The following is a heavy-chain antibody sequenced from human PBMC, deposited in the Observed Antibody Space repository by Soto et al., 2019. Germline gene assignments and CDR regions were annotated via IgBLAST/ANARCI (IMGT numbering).Heavy chain of an antibody. D-gene: IGHD2-15*01. CDR1: GYTFTGYG. Sequence: SVKVSCKAFGYTFTGYGISWVRQAPGQGLEWMGGIIPIFGTANYAQKFQGRVTITRDTSASTAYMELSSLRSEDTAVYYCARDLGGWPDYWGQGTLVTVSS. J-gene: IGHJ4*02. CDR3: ARDLGGWPDY. CDR2: IIPIFGTA. V-gene: IGHV1-69*05.